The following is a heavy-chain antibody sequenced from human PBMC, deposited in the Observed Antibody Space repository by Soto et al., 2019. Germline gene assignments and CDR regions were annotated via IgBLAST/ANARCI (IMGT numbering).Heavy chain of an antibody. CDR1: GGTFRSYA. Sequence: ASVKVSCKASGGTFRSYAISWVRQAPGQGLEWMGGIIPIFGTANYAQKFQGRVTITADESTSTAYMELSSLRSEDTAVYYCARVLKGYYDSSGYAFDIWGQGTMVTVSS. J-gene: IGHJ3*02. CDR2: IIPIFGTA. V-gene: IGHV1-69*01. CDR3: ARVLKGYYDSSGYAFDI. D-gene: IGHD3-22*01.